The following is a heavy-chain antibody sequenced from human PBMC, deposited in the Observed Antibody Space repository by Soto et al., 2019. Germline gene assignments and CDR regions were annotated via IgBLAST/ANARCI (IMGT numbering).Heavy chain of an antibody. Sequence: QVLLVESGGGVVQPGRSPQLSCTASGFSFSKYAMHWVRQAPGKGLEWVAVISYDGRNKDDADSVKGRFTISRDNSKSTLFLQMNSLGPADTAIYYCARETHRGDYGPLDLWGQGTLVTVS. CDR3: ARETHRGDYGPLDL. D-gene: IGHD4-17*01. J-gene: IGHJ5*02. CDR1: GFSFSKYA. V-gene: IGHV3-30*04. CDR2: ISYDGRNK.